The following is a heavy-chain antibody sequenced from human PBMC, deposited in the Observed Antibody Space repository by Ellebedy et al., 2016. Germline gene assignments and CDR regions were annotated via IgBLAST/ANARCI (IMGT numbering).Heavy chain of an antibody. CDR3: RQGHYFDQ. J-gene: IGHJ4*02. Sequence: GESLKISXATSGFSFINYFMTWIRRAPGKGLEWVATISGAGYTTFFADSVKGRFTISRDNSKNTLYLQMNNLRVEDTALYYCRQGHYFDQWGQGALVTVSS. CDR1: GFSFINYF. CDR2: ISGAGYTT. V-gene: IGHV3-23*01.